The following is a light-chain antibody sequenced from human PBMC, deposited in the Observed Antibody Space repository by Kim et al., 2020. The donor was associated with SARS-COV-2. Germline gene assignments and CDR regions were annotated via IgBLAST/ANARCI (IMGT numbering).Light chain of an antibody. J-gene: IGLJ2*01. V-gene: IGLV3-19*01. CDR2: GKN. CDR3: NSRDSNDNVI. CDR1: SCRSYY. Sequence: VALGQTVRITCKGDSCRSYYATWYQQEPGQAPILVIYGKNNRPSGIPDRFSGSSSGNTASLTITGTQAGDEADYYCNSRDSNDNVIFGGGTQLTVL.